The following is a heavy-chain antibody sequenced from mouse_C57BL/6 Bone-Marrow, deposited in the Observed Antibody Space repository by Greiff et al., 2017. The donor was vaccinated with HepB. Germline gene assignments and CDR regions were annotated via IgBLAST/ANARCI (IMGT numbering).Heavy chain of an antibody. Sequence: VQLVESGAELVRPGTSVKVSCKASGYAFTNYLIEWVKQRPGQGLEWIGVINPGSGGTNYNEKFKGKATLTADKSSSTAYMQLSSLTSEDSAVYFCARCSSCPWYFDVWGTGTTVTVSS. J-gene: IGHJ1*03. CDR3: ARCSSCPWYFDV. D-gene: IGHD1-1*01. V-gene: IGHV1-54*01. CDR2: INPGSGGT. CDR1: GYAFTNYL.